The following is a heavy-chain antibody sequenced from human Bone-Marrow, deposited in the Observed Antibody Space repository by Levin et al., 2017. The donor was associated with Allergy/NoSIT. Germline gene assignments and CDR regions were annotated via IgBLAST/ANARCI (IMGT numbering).Heavy chain of an antibody. V-gene: IGHV4-59*01. CDR3: ASDASYGAEYFQH. CDR2: IYYSGST. J-gene: IGHJ1*01. Sequence: SCTVSGGSISSYYWSWIRQPPGKGLEWIGYIYYSGSTNYNPSLKSRVTISVDTSKNQFSLKLSSVTAADTAVYYCASDASYGAEYFQHWGQGTLVTVSS. CDR1: GGSISSYY. D-gene: IGHD1-26*01.